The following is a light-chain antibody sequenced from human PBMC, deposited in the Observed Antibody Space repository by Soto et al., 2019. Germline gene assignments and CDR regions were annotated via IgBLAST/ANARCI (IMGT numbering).Light chain of an antibody. CDR2: EVS. CDR1: SSDVGSYNL. V-gene: IGLV2-23*02. J-gene: IGLJ1*01. CDR3: CSYAGSSTSV. Sequence: QSALTQPASVSRSPGQSITISCTGTSSDVGSYNLVSWYQQHPGKAPKLMIYEVSKRPSGVSNRFSGSKSGNTASLTISGLQAEDEADYYCCSYAGSSTSVFGTGTKLTVL.